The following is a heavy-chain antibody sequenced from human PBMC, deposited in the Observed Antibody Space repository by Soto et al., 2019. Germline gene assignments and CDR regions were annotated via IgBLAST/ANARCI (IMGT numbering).Heavy chain of an antibody. CDR1: GGSISSSSYY. CDR2: IYYSGST. CDR3: ARRLYYDSSGFEGGGMDV. V-gene: IGHV4-39*01. D-gene: IGHD3-22*01. J-gene: IGHJ6*02. Sequence: SDTLSLTCTVSGGSISSSSYYWGWIRQPPGKGLEWIGSIYYSGSTYYNPSLKSRVTISVDTSKNQFSLKLSSVTTADTAVYYCARRLYYDSSGFEGGGMDVWGQGTTVT.